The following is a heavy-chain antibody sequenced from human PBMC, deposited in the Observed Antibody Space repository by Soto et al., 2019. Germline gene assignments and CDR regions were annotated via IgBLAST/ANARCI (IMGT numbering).Heavy chain of an antibody. CDR2: INHSGST. Sequence: SETLSLTCAVYGGSFSCYYWSWIRQPPGKGLEWIGEINHSGSTNYNPSLKSRVTISVDTSKNQFSLKLSSVTAADTAVYYCASSGSYCSSTSCYTEKYYYYGMDVWGQGTTVTVSS. CDR3: ASSGSYCSSTSCYTEKYYYYGMDV. J-gene: IGHJ6*02. CDR1: GGSFSCYY. V-gene: IGHV4-34*01. D-gene: IGHD2-2*02.